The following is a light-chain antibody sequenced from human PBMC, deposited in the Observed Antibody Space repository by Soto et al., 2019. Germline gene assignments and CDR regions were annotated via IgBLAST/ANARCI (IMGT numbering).Light chain of an antibody. V-gene: IGLV1-40*01. J-gene: IGLJ1*01. CDR2: GNS. Sequence: VLTQPPSVSGAPGQRVTISCTGSSSNIGAGYDVHWYQQLPGTAPKLLIYGNSNRPSGVPDRFSGSKSGTSASLAITGLQAEDEADYYCQSYDSSLSALFGTGTKVTVL. CDR1: SSNIGAGYD. CDR3: QSYDSSLSAL.